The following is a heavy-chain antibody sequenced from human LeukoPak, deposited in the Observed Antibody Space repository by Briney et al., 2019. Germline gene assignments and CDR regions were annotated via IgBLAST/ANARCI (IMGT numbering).Heavy chain of an antibody. CDR3: ARDKSSSSWYNAFDI. D-gene: IGHD6-13*01. Sequence: TGGSLRLSCAASGFTFSSYSMNWVRQAPGKGLEWVSYISSSSSTIYYADSVKGRFTISRDNAKNSLYLQMNSLRAEDTAVYYCARDKSSSSWYNAFDIWGQGTMVTVSS. J-gene: IGHJ3*02. CDR1: GFTFSSYS. V-gene: IGHV3-48*01. CDR2: ISSSSSTI.